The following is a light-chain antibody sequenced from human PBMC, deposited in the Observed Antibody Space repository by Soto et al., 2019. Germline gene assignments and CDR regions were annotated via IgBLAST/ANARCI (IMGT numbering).Light chain of an antibody. CDR3: QSYDTSLRGSEV. Sequence: QSVLTQPPSVSGAPGQRVTISCTGGSSNIGAGYDVHWYQQLPGTAPKLLIYGNNNRPSGVPDRFSVSKSGTSASLAITGLQTEEEADYYCQSYDTSLRGSEVFGGGTKVTVL. CDR1: SSNIGAGYD. V-gene: IGLV1-40*01. CDR2: GNN. J-gene: IGLJ2*01.